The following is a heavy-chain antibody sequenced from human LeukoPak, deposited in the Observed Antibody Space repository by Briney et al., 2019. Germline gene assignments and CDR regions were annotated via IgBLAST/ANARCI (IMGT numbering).Heavy chain of an antibody. J-gene: IGHJ5*02. Sequence: GGSLRLSCAASGFTVSSNYMSWVRQAPGKGLEWVSVIYSGGSIYYADSVKGRFTISRDSSNNTVFLQMNSLRVEDTGVYYCARDQIVVVPAAIDPWGQGTLVTVSS. CDR1: GFTVSSNY. CDR3: ARDQIVVVPAAIDP. D-gene: IGHD2-2*01. CDR2: IYSGGSI. V-gene: IGHV3-66*01.